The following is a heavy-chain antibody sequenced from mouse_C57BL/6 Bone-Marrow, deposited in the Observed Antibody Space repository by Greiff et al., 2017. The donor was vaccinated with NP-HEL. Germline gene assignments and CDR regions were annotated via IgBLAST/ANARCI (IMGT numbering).Heavy chain of an antibody. Sequence: QFQLQQPGAELVKPGASVKLSCKASGYTFTSYWMHWVKQRPGQGLEWIGMIHPNSGSTNYNEKFKSKATLTVDKSSSTAYMQLSSRTSEDSAVYYCARRDEGAMDYWGQGTSVTVSS. CDR3: ARRDEGAMDY. J-gene: IGHJ4*01. V-gene: IGHV1-64*01. CDR2: IHPNSGST. CDR1: GYTFTSYW.